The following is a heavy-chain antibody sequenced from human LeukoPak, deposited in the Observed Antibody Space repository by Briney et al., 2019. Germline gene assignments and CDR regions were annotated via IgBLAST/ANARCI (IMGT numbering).Heavy chain of an antibody. D-gene: IGHD5-18*01. J-gene: IGHJ6*03. CDR3: ARESTALNYYYYYMDV. V-gene: IGHV3-7*01. CDR1: GFTFSSYW. CDR2: IKQDGSEK. Sequence: GGSLRLSCAASGFTFSSYWMSWVRQAPGKGLEWVANIKQDGSEKYYVDSVKSRFTISRDNAKNSLYLQMNSLRAEDTAVYYCARESTALNYYYYYMDVWGKGTTVTVSS.